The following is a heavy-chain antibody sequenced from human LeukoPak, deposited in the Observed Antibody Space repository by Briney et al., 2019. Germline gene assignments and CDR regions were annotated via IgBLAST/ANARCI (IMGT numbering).Heavy chain of an antibody. Sequence: GGSLRLSCAASGFPFSSYSMTWVRQAPGKGLEWVSFISSSSSYIYYADSVKGRFTISRDNSKNTLYLQMNSLRAEDTAVYYCAKGGYYGSGSPGDDYWGQGTLVTVSS. V-gene: IGHV3-21*01. CDR3: AKGGYYGSGSPGDDY. CDR1: GFPFSSYS. D-gene: IGHD3-10*01. J-gene: IGHJ4*02. CDR2: ISSSSSYI.